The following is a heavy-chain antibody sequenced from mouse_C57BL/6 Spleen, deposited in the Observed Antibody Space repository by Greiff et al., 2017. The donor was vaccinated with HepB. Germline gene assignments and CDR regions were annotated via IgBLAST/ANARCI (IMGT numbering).Heavy chain of an antibody. CDR3: ARLMITTDWFAY. Sequence: ESGPGLVKPSQSLSLTCSVTGYSITSGYYWNWIRQFPGNKLEWMGYISYDGSNNYNPSLKNRISITRDTSKNQFFLKLNSVTTEDTATYYCARLMITTDWFAYWGQGTLVTVSA. J-gene: IGHJ3*01. V-gene: IGHV3-6*01. CDR1: GYSITSGYY. CDR2: ISYDGSN. D-gene: IGHD2-4*01.